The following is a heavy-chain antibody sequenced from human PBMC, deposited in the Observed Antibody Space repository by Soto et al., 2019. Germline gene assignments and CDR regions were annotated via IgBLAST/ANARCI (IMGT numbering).Heavy chain of an antibody. V-gene: IGHV3-23*01. CDR2: IGGSGRTT. CDR3: AKSRYSDSIGAVYDY. CDR1: AFTFNNYA. Sequence: EVQLLESGGGLVQPGGSLSLSCAASAFTFNNYAMSWVRQAPGKGLEWVSGIGGSGRTTYYADSVKGRFTISRDNSNNTLFLQWNIRRAEDIAVYDGAKSRYSDSIGAVYDYWGQGTLATVSS. D-gene: IGHD3-22*01. J-gene: IGHJ4*02.